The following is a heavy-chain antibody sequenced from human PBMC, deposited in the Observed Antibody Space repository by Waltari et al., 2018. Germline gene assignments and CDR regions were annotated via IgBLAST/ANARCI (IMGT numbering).Heavy chain of an antibody. V-gene: IGHV4-39*07. CDR2: IYYSGST. CDR3: ARVPHLVYYYYGMDV. D-gene: IGHD3-10*01. J-gene: IGHJ6*02. Sequence: QLQLQESGPGLVKPSETLSLTCTVSGGSIRSSRYYWGWIRQPPGKGLEWIGSIYYSGSTYYNPSLKSRVTISVDTSKNQFSLKLSSVTAADTAVYYCARVPHLVYYYYGMDVWGQGTTVTVSS. CDR1: GGSIRSSRYY.